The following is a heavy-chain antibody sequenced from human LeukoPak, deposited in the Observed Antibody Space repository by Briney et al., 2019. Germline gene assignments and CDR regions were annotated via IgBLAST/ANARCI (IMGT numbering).Heavy chain of an antibody. CDR1: GYTFTGYY. D-gene: IGHD5-24*01. Sequence: GASVKVSCKASGYTFTGYYMHWVRQAPGQGLEWMGRINPNSGGTNYAQKFQGRVTMTRDTSISTAYMELSRLRSDDTAVYYCARDNQGGRDGYNGVYWGQGTLVTVSS. CDR3: ARDNQGGRDGYNGVY. V-gene: IGHV1-2*06. J-gene: IGHJ4*02. CDR2: INPNSGGT.